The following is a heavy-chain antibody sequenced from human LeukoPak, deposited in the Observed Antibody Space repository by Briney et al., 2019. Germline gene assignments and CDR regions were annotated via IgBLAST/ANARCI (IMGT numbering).Heavy chain of an antibody. CDR2: INPNSGGT. V-gene: IGHV1-2*06. CDR3: ARIYCTNGVCRRLFDY. CDR1: GYTFTGYY. J-gene: IGHJ4*02. D-gene: IGHD2-8*01. Sequence: ASVKVSCKASGYTFTGYYMHWVRQAPGQGLEWMGRINPNSGGTNYAQKLQGRVTMTTDTSASTAYMELRSLRSDDTAVYYCARIYCTNGVCRRLFDYWGQGTLVTVSS.